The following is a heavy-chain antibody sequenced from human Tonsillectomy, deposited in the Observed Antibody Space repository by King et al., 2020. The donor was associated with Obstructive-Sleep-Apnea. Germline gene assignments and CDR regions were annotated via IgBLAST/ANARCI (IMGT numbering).Heavy chain of an antibody. CDR1: GGSISSYY. D-gene: IGHD3-9*01. J-gene: IGHJ5*02. CDR2: IYYSGST. Sequence: VQLQESGPGLVKPSETLSLTCTVSGGSISSYYWSWIRQPPGKGLEWIGYIYYSGSTNYNPSLKSRVTISVDTSKNQFSLKLSSVTAADTAVYYCASRNYDILPGHGDWFDPWGQGTLVTVSS. V-gene: IGHV4-59*01. CDR3: ASRNYDILPGHGDWFDP.